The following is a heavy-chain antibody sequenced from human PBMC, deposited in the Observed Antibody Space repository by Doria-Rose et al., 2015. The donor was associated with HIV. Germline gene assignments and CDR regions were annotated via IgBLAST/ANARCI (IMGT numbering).Heavy chain of an antibody. CDR2: MYTSGTT. CDR1: GGSISSGTYY. V-gene: IGHV4-61*02. Sequence: PSQTLSLTCNVSGGSISSGTYYWSWIRQPAGKGLEWIGRMYTSGTTNYNPSLKSRATISGDTSKNQFSLKLSSVTAADTAVYYCAKTGDIVLMVDASEIWGQGTMVTVSS. D-gene: IGHD2-8*01. J-gene: IGHJ3*02. CDR3: AKTGDIVLMVDASEI.